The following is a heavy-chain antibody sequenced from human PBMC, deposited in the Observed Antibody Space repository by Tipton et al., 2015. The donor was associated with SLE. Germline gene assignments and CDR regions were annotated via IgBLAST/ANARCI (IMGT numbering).Heavy chain of an antibody. V-gene: IGHV4-38-2*02. J-gene: IGHJ4*02. Sequence: LRLSCTVSGYSISSGYYWGWIRQPPGKGLEWIGSIYHSGSTCYNPSLKSRVTISVDTSKNQFSLKLSSVTAADTAVYYCARSPNDGSYPYYFDYWGQGTLVTVSS. CDR2: IYHSGST. D-gene: IGHD1-26*01. CDR3: ARSPNDGSYPYYFDY. CDR1: GYSISSGYY.